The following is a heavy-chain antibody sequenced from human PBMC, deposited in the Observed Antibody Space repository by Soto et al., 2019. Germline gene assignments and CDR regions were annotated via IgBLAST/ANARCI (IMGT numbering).Heavy chain of an antibody. CDR2: ITDSGSST. CDR1: GFPFSSYA. D-gene: IGHD6-19*01. Sequence: GGSLRLSCAASGFPFSSYAMSWVRQAPGTGLEWVSTITDSGSSTYYADSVRGRFTISRGNSKNTVYVQMDSLRAEDTAMYYCAKDLRSSGWFDFDYWGQGILVTVSP. J-gene: IGHJ4*02. V-gene: IGHV3-23*01. CDR3: AKDLRSSGWFDFDY.